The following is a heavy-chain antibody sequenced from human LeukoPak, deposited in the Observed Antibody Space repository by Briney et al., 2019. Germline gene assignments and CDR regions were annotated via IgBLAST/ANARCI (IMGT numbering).Heavy chain of an antibody. D-gene: IGHD1-7*01. CDR3: ARDENYAFDY. Sequence: GGSLRLSCAASGFTFSSYAINWVRQAPGKGLEWVSHIWTSSSGIYYVDSVKGRFTISRDNAKNSLYLQMNSLRDEDTAVYYCARDENYAFDYWGQGTLVTVSS. CDR2: IWTSSSGI. CDR1: GFTFSSYA. V-gene: IGHV3-48*02. J-gene: IGHJ4*02.